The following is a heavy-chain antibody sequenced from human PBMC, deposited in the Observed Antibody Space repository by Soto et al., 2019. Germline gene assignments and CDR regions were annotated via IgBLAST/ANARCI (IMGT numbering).Heavy chain of an antibody. V-gene: IGHV4-30-2*01. D-gene: IGHD3-10*01. CDR2: IYHSGST. Sequence: PSETLSLTCAVSGGSISSGGYSWSWIRQPPGKGLEWIGYIYHSGSTYYNPSLKSRVTISVDRSKNQFSLKLSSVTAADTAVYYCARGLHNTHRRITMVRGASWWFDPWGQGTLVTVSS. J-gene: IGHJ5*02. CDR3: ARGLHNTHRRITMVRGASWWFDP. CDR1: GGSISSGGYS.